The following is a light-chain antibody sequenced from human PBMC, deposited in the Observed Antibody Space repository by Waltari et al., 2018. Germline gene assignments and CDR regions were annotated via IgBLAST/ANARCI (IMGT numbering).Light chain of an antibody. V-gene: IGKV3-11*01. CDR3: LQRSSWPWT. Sequence: EIVLTQSPATLSLSPGERATLSCRSSQSVSSYLAWYQQKVGQAPGLLIYDASNRATGIPARFSGSGSGTDFTFTISSLEPEDFAVYYCLQRSSWPWTFGQGTKVEIK. CDR2: DAS. CDR1: QSVSSY. J-gene: IGKJ1*01.